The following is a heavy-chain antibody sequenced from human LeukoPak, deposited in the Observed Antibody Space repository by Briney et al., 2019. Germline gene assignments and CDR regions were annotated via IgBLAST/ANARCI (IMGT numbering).Heavy chain of an antibody. D-gene: IGHD5-12*01. J-gene: IGHJ2*01. CDR2: IYYSGTT. V-gene: IGHV4-59*01. Sequence: SETLSLTCTVSGGSISSYYWSWLRQPPGEGLEWIGNIYYSGTTSYNPPLESRVIISVDTSKNQFSLKLSSVTAADTAVYYCARDFLPPHYTATIRPDWYFDLWGRGTLVTVSS. CDR1: GGSISSYY. CDR3: ARDFLPPHYTATIRPDWYFDL.